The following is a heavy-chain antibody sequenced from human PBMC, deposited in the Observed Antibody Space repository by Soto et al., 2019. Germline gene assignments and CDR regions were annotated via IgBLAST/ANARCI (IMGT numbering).Heavy chain of an antibody. CDR3: AKGSFSAQQLLDH. D-gene: IGHD3-10*01. V-gene: IGHV3-30*18. Sequence: QVQLVESGGGVVQPGRSLRLSCAASGFTFSNYGMHWVRQAPGKGLEWVTTISSDGNDKYYAGSVKGRFTIPRDNSENTLDLQMNGLRAEDTSVYYCAKGSFSAQQLLDHWGQGTLVTVSS. CDR1: GFTFSNYG. CDR2: ISSDGNDK. J-gene: IGHJ4*02.